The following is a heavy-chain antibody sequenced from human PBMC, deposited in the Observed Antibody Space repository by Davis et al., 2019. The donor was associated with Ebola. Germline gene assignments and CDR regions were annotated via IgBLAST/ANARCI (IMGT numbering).Heavy chain of an antibody. CDR3: VRDTSHQLPHWLYYFYGMDV. V-gene: IGHV3-74*01. CDR1: GFSFSTFW. J-gene: IGHJ6*02. Sequence: GESLKISCAASGFSFSTFWMHWVRQAPGKGLVWVSHINTDGSTTGYADSVKGRFTISRDNANNTLYLQMNSLRAEDTAVYYCVRDTSHQLPHWLYYFYGMDVWGQGTTVTVSS. CDR2: INTDGSTT. D-gene: IGHD2-2*01.